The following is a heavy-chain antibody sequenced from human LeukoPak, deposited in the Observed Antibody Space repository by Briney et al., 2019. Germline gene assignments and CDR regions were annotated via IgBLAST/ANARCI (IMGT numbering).Heavy chain of an antibody. CDR3: ARGMIGKYYFDY. J-gene: IGHJ4*02. CDR2: IYYSGST. Sequence: SKTLSLTCTVSGGSISSGDYYWSWIRQPPGKGLEWIGYIYYSGSTYYNPSLKSRVTISVDTSKNQFSLKLSSVTAADTAVYYCARGMIGKYYFDYWGQGTLVTVSS. D-gene: IGHD3-22*01. V-gene: IGHV4-30-4*01. CDR1: GGSISSGDYY.